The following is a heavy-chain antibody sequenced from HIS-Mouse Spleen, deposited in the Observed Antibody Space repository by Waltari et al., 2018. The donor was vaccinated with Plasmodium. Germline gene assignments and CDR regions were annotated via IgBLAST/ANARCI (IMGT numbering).Heavy chain of an antibody. CDR2: KSYDGSNK. CDR3: ATSGLTGGTYYFDY. D-gene: IGHD7-27*01. Sequence: QVQLVESGGGVVQPGRSLRLSCAASGFTFCSYGLHWVRQAPGKGLEWVAVKSYDGSNKYYAVSVKGRFTISRENSKNTLYLQMNSLRAEDTAVYYCATSGLTGGTYYFDYWGQGTLVTVSS. CDR1: GFTFCSYG. V-gene: IGHV3-30*03. J-gene: IGHJ4*02.